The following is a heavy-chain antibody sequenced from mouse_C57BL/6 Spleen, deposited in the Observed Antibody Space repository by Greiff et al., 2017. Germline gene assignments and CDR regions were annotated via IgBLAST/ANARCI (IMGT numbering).Heavy chain of an antibody. Sequence: EVHLVESGGGLVQPGGSMKLPCVASGFTFSNYWMNWVRQSPEKGLEWVAQIRLKSDNYATHYAVSVKGRFTISRDDPKSSVYLQMNNLRAEDTGIYYCTGGKLLWAFAYWGQGTLVTVAA. D-gene: IGHD2-1*01. V-gene: IGHV6-3*01. CDR3: TGGKLLWAFAY. CDR2: IRLKSDNYAT. CDR1: GFTFSNYW. J-gene: IGHJ3*01.